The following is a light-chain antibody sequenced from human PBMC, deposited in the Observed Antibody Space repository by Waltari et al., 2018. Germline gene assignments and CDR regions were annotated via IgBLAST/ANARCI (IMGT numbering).Light chain of an antibody. CDR1: ESVSSSH. Sequence: EIVLTQSPGTLSLSPGERATLSCRASESVSSSHLAWYQQKPGQAPRLLVYAESSRATGIPDRFSGSGSGTDFTLTISRLEPEDFAVYYCQKYGSLPATFGQGTKVEIK. CDR3: QKYGSLPAT. CDR2: AES. J-gene: IGKJ1*01. V-gene: IGKV3-20*01.